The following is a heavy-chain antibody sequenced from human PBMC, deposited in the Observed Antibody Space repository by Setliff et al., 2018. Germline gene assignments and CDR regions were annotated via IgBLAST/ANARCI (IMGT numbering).Heavy chain of an antibody. CDR3: ARVRDCSGGICHRGFHHYMDV. Sequence: SVKVSCKTSGGTFSTFGIHWVRQAPGQGLVWMGGINPIFGTAHYAQKFQGRVTITADESTSTAYMELSSLRSEDTAVYYCARVRDCSGGICHRGFHHYMDVWGKGTTVTVS. D-gene: IGHD2-15*01. J-gene: IGHJ6*03. CDR2: INPIFGTA. CDR1: GGTFSTFG. V-gene: IGHV1-69*13.